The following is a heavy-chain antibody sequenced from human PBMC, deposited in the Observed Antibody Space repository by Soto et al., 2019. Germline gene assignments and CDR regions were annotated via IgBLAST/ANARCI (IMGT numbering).Heavy chain of an antibody. Sequence: QVQLQESGPGLVKPSQTLSLTCTVSGGSISSGDYYWSWIRQPPGKGLEWIGYIYYSGSTYYNPSLKSRVTISVATSKNQFSLKLSSVTAADTAVYYCAREAILTISGFDPWGQGTLVTVSS. CDR2: IYYSGST. V-gene: IGHV4-30-4*01. J-gene: IGHJ5*02. D-gene: IGHD3-3*01. CDR3: AREAILTISGFDP. CDR1: GGSISSGDYY.